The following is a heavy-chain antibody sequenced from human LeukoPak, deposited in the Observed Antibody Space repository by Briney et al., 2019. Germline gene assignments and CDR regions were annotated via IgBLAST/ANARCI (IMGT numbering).Heavy chain of an antibody. CDR3: ARSFGTAYYYYYMDV. CDR2: IYYSGST. D-gene: IGHD1-1*01. V-gene: IGHV4-59*11. CDR1: GGSISSHY. Sequence: SETLSLTCTVSGGSISSHYWSWIRQPPGKGLEWIGYIYYSGSTNYNPSLKSRVTISVDTSKNQFSLKLSSVTAADAAVYYCARSFGTAYYYYYMDVWGKGTTVTVSS. J-gene: IGHJ6*03.